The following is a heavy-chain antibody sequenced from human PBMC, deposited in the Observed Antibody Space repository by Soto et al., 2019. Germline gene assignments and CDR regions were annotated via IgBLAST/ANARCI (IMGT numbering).Heavy chain of an antibody. J-gene: IGHJ4*02. V-gene: IGHV3-48*03. Sequence: EVQLVESGGGLVQPGGSLRLSCAASGFTFSSFELNWVRQAPGKGLEWISYIDTRGSTIYYADSVKVRFTISRDNAKNSLYLQMNSLRAEDTAVYYCARDGTADFWSGHYTSFDYWGQGTLVTVSS. D-gene: IGHD3-3*01. CDR2: IDTRGSTI. CDR1: GFTFSSFE. CDR3: ARDGTADFWSGHYTSFDY.